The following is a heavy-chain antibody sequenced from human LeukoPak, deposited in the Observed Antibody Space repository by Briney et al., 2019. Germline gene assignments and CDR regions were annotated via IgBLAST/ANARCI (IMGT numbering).Heavy chain of an antibody. D-gene: IGHD6-19*01. CDR2: IYYSGST. CDR1: GGSISSYY. CDR3: ARVMSVAGTSYFDY. J-gene: IGHJ4*02. Sequence: KTSETLSLTCTVSGGSISSYYWSWIRQPPGKGLEWIGYIYYSGSTNYNPSLKSRVTISVDTSKNQFSLKLSSVTAADTAVYYCARVMSVAGTSYFDYWGQGTLVTVSS. V-gene: IGHV4-59*01.